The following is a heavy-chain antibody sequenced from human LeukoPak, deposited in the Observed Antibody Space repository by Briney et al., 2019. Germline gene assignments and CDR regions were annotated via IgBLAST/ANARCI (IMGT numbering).Heavy chain of an antibody. D-gene: IGHD3-22*01. CDR3: ARGGHYYDSSGYYDFDY. J-gene: IGHJ4*02. Sequence: ASVKVSCNASGYTFTSYDINWVRQATGQGLEWMGWMNTNSGNTGYAQKFQGRVTMTRNTSISTAYMELSSLRSEDTAVYYCARGGHYYDSSGYYDFDYWGQGTLVTVSS. CDR1: GYTFTSYD. CDR2: MNTNSGNT. V-gene: IGHV1-8*01.